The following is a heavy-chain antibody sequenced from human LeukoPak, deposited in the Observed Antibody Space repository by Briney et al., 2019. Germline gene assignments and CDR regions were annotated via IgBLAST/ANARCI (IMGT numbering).Heavy chain of an antibody. J-gene: IGHJ4*02. CDR1: GFTFSNYA. CDR3: ARAGGSTVSHSDY. V-gene: IGHV3-30-3*01. Sequence: PGRSLRLSCGASGFTFSNYAMHWVRQAPGKGLEWVAVISYDGSNKYYADSVKGRFTISRDNSKNTLYLQMNSLRAEDTAVYYCARAGGSTVSHSDYWGQGTLVTVSS. CDR2: ISYDGSNK. D-gene: IGHD4-17*01.